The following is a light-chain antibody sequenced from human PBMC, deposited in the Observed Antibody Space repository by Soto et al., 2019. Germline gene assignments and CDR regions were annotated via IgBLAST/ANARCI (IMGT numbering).Light chain of an antibody. CDR3: SSYTSSSTLG. CDR2: EVS. V-gene: IGLV2-14*01. Sequence: QSALTQPASVSGSPGQSITISCTGTSSDVGGYNYVSWYQQHPGKAPKLMIYEVSNRPSGVSNRFSGSKSGNTASLTISRLQAEDEADYYCSSYTSSSTLGFGTGTQLTVL. J-gene: IGLJ1*01. CDR1: SSDVGGYNY.